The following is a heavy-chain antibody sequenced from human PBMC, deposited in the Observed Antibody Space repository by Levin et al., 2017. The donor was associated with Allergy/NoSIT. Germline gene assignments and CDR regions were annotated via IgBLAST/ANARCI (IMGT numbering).Heavy chain of an antibody. CDR1: GFTFSTYG. D-gene: IGHD2-2*01. CDR3: AKEPAPFSLGDT. Sequence: GESLKISCAASGFTFSTYGMHWVRQAPGKGLEWVAVIWDNGINRYYADSVKGRFTISRDNSKNTLYLQMNRLRAEDTAVYYCAKEPAPFSLGDTWGQGTLVTVSS. V-gene: IGHV3-33*06. CDR2: IWDNGINR. J-gene: IGHJ5*02.